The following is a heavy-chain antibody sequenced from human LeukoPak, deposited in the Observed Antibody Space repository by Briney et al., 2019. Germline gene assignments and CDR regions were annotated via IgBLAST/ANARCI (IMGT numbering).Heavy chain of an antibody. Sequence: GGSLRLSCAASGFTFSSYSMNWVRLAPGKGLEWVSSISSSSSYIYYADSVKGRFTISRDNAKNSLYLQMNSLRAEDTAVYYCARDSYYYDSSGPHWGQGTLVTVSS. CDR3: ARDSYYYDSSGPH. J-gene: IGHJ4*02. D-gene: IGHD3-22*01. CDR1: GFTFSSYS. CDR2: ISSSSSYI. V-gene: IGHV3-21*01.